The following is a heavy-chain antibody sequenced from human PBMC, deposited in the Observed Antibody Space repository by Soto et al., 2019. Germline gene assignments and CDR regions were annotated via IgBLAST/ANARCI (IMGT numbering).Heavy chain of an antibody. CDR2: ISGSGTYT. Sequence: QVQLVESGGGLVKPGGSLRLSCAVSGFTVSDHYMTWIRQAPGKGLEWVSYISGSGTYTTYADSVKGRFIISRDIAQNSLWLQINSLRAEDTAVYYCARSSGWSQVVGYKYGLDVWGQGTAVTVSS. J-gene: IGHJ6*02. V-gene: IGHV3-11*06. D-gene: IGHD3-22*01. CDR1: GFTVSDHY. CDR3: ARSSGWSQVVGYKYGLDV.